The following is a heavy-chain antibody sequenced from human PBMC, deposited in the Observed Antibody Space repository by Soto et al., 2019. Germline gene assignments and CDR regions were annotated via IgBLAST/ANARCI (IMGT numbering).Heavy chain of an antibody. CDR1: GYTFINKD. J-gene: IGHJ5*02. CDR3: ARVDFWTSYDKRDSLFDP. V-gene: IGHV1-8*01. D-gene: IGHD3-10*01. Sequence: QVQLVQSGDTVKSPGASVKVSCKASGYTFINKDITWVRQAAGQGLEWMGWMDIKNDYTVYAQKCKGRVTMTRDTSIDTAYMELSGLRPKDTAVYYCARVDFWTSYDKRDSLFDPWGKGTLVTVSA. CDR2: MDIKNDYT.